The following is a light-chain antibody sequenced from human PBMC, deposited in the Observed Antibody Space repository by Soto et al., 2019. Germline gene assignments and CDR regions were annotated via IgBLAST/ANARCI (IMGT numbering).Light chain of an antibody. CDR2: EVS. CDR1: SSDVGGYNY. V-gene: IGLV2-8*01. Sequence: QSALTQPPSASGSPGQSVTISCTGTSSDVGGYNYVSWYQQHPGKAPKLMISEVSKRPSGVPDRFSGSKSGNTASLTVSGLQAEDEADYYCSSFAGNNNLVFGGGTKLHRP. CDR3: SSFAGNNNLV. J-gene: IGLJ2*01.